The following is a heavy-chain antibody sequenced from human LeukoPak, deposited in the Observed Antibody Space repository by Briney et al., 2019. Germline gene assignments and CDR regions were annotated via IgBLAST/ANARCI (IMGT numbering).Heavy chain of an antibody. V-gene: IGHV3-30*18. Sequence: GRSLRLSCAASGFTFSSYGMHWVRQAPGKGLEWVAVISYGRSNKYYADSVKGRFTISRDNSKNTLYLQMNSLRAEDTAVYYCAKDAFDPWGQGTLVTVSS. J-gene: IGHJ5*02. CDR2: ISYGRSNK. CDR3: AKDAFDP. CDR1: GFTFSSYG.